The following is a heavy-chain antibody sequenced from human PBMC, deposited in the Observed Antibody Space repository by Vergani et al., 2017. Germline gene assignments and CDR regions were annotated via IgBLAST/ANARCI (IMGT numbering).Heavy chain of an antibody. CDR1: GFTFSSYA. V-gene: IGHV3-30-3*01. CDR2: ISYDGSNK. Sequence: QVQLVESGGGVVQPGRSLRLSCAASGFTFSSYAMHWVRQAPGKGLEWVAVISYDGSNKYYADSVKGRFTISRDNSKNTLYLQMNSLRAEDTAVYYCAAKLVVAHAFDIWGQGTMVTVSS. J-gene: IGHJ3*02. D-gene: IGHD3-22*01. CDR3: AAKLVVAHAFDI.